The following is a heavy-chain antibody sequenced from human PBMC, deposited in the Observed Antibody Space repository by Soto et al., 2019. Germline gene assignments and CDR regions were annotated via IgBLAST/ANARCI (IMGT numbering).Heavy chain of an antibody. D-gene: IGHD2-15*01. J-gene: IGHJ5*02. CDR3: ARGIATGQLDP. CDR1: GYTFTRYT. Sequence: ASVKVSCKXSGYTFTRYTMNWVRQAPGQRLEWMGWINPDNGNTKSSQKFQDRVIITRDTSASTAYMDLSSLRSEDTAVYYCARGIATGQLDPWGQGILVTVSS. CDR2: INPDNGNT. V-gene: IGHV1-3*01.